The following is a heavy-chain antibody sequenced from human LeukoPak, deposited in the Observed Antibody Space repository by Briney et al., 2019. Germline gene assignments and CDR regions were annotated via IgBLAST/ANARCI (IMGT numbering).Heavy chain of an antibody. CDR2: IYCSGST. CDR3: ARSMINGYRYGSHYFDY. V-gene: IGHV4-59*08. CDR1: GFTVSSNY. J-gene: IGHJ4*02. D-gene: IGHD5-18*01. Sequence: GSLRLSCAASGFTVSSNYMSWVRQAPGKGLEWIGYIYCSGSTNYNPSLKSRVTISVDTSKNQFSLKLSSVTAADTAVYYCARSMINGYRYGSHYFDYWGQGTLVTVSS.